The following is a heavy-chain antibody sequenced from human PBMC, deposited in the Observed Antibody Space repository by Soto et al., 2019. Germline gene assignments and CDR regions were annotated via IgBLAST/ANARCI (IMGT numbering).Heavy chain of an antibody. CDR3: ASLYGDYVPY. Sequence: QLQLQESGPGLVKPSETLSLTCSVSGDSISSSSYYWGWIRQPPGKGLEWIGTINYSGSTYYNPSLQXXGXIXXDTSKIQFSLKVSSVTAADTAVYYCASLYGDYVPYWGQGILVSVSS. CDR2: INYSGST. CDR1: GDSISSSSYY. D-gene: IGHD4-17*01. J-gene: IGHJ4*02. V-gene: IGHV4-39*01.